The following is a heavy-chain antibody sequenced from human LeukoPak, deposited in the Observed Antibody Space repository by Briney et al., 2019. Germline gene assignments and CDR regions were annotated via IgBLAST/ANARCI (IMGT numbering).Heavy chain of an antibody. Sequence: ASVKVSCKASGYTFTSYSMHWVRQAPGQGLEWMGIINPSGGRISYAQKFQGRVTMTRDTSTSTVYIELSSLRSEDTAVYYCARHSDFWSAPDSWGQRTLVTVSS. V-gene: IGHV1-46*01. CDR3: ARHSDFWSAPDS. CDR2: INPSGGRI. CDR1: GYTFTSYS. J-gene: IGHJ5*01. D-gene: IGHD3-3*01.